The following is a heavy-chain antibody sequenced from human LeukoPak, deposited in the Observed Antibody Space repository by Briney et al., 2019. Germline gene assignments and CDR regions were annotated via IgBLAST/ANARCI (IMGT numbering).Heavy chain of an antibody. J-gene: IGHJ4*02. V-gene: IGHV4-39*07. Sequence: ASETLSLTCTVSGGSISSGSYYWSWIRQPPGKGLEWIGEINHSGSTNYNPSLKSRVTISVDTSKNQFSLKLSSVTAADTAVYYCARRSPRMVRGVITLYYFDYWGQGTLVTVSS. CDR1: GGSISSGSYY. CDR2: INHSGST. CDR3: ARRSPRMVRGVITLYYFDY. D-gene: IGHD3-10*01.